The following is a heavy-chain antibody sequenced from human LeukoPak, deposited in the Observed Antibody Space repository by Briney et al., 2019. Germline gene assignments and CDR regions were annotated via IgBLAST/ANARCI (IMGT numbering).Heavy chain of an antibody. J-gene: IGHJ4*02. D-gene: IGHD3-22*01. V-gene: IGHV1-24*01. CDR1: GYTLTELS. Sequence: ASVKVSCKVSGYTLTELSMHWVRQAPGKGLEWMGGFDPEDGETIYAQKFQGRVTMTEDTSTHTAYMELSSLRSEDTAVYYCATDTYYYDSSGYSPLDYWGQGTLVTVSS. CDR3: ATDTYYYDSSGYSPLDY. CDR2: FDPEDGET.